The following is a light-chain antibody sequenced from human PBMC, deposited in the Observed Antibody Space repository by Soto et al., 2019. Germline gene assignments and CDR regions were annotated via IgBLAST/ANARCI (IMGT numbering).Light chain of an antibody. J-gene: IGKJ1*01. CDR2: RKS. CDR1: QSVSTNY. CDR3: QQYGISLQP. Sequence: GAVSLSKGERATISCRASQSVSTNYLAWYQQKPGQAPRLLIYRKSTRATGIPDRFSGGGSGTDFTLTISRLAPEDFAVYYCQQYGISLQPFGHVTKV. V-gene: IGKV3-20*01.